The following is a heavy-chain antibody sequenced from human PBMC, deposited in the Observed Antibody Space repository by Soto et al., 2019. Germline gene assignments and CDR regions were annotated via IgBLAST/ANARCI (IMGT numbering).Heavy chain of an antibody. CDR1: GYTFTSYD. Sequence: ASVKVSCKASGYTFTSYDINWVRQATGQGLEWMGWMNPNSGNTGYAQKFQGRVTMTRNTSISTAYMELSSLRSEDTAVYYCARRSSSSKSFLDPWGQGTLVTVSS. D-gene: IGHD6-6*01. J-gene: IGHJ5*02. V-gene: IGHV1-8*01. CDR2: MNPNSGNT. CDR3: ARRSSSSKSFLDP.